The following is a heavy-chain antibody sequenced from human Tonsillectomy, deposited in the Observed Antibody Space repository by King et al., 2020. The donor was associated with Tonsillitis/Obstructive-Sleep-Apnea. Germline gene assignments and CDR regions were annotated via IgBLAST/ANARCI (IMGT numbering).Heavy chain of an antibody. CDR1: GFTFSSYS. Sequence: VQLVESGGGLFKPGGSLRVSCAASGFTFSSYSMNWVRQAPGKGLEWVSSITSSSSYIYYADSVKGRLTISRDNANNSLYLQMNSLRAEDTAVYYCAREVRYFDWLTSIDQDYMDVWGKGTTVTVSS. CDR2: ITSSSSYI. J-gene: IGHJ6*03. D-gene: IGHD3-9*01. CDR3: AREVRYFDWLTSIDQDYMDV. V-gene: IGHV3-21*01.